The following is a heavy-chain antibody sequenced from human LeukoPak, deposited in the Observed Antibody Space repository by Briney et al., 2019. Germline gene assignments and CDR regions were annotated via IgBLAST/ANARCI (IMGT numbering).Heavy chain of an antibody. Sequence: GASVTVSCKASGYTFTSYDINWVRQATGQGLEWMGWMNPNSGNTGYAQKFQGRVTMTRNTSISTAYMELSSLRSEDTAVYYCARHKTDYDFWSGRPYYYGMDVWGQGTTVTVSS. J-gene: IGHJ6*02. CDR3: ARHKTDYDFWSGRPYYYGMDV. D-gene: IGHD3-3*01. CDR1: GYTFTSYD. V-gene: IGHV1-8*01. CDR2: MNPNSGNT.